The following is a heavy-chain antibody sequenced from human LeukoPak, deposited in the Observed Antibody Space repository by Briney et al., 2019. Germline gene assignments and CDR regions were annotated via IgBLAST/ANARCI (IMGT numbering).Heavy chain of an antibody. CDR2: IYHSGTT. CDR1: GDSITSHNW. J-gene: IGHJ4*02. Sequence: SETLSLTCAVSGDSITSHNWWSWVRQSPGKGLEWIGEIYHSGTTNYSPSLKGRVTISVDKSKNQLSLRLTSVTAADTAVYFCASCLFDYYYFDQWGQGTLVTVSS. CDR3: ASCLFDYYYFDQ. D-gene: IGHD3-10*01. V-gene: IGHV4-4*02.